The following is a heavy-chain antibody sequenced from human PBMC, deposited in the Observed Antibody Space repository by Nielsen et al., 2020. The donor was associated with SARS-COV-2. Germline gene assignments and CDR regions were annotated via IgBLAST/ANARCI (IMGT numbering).Heavy chain of an antibody. CDR1: GGSFSGYY. CDR2: IDHSGST. J-gene: IGHJ6*02. V-gene: IGHV4-34*01. CDR3: AREGELLWFGERLNPLYGMDV. Sequence: SETLSLTCAVYGGSFSGYYWTWIRQPPGKGLEWIGEIDHSGSTNYSPSLKSRVTISADTSKNQISLKLTSVTAADTAVYYCAREGELLWFGERLNPLYGMDVWGQGTTVTVSS. D-gene: IGHD3-10*01.